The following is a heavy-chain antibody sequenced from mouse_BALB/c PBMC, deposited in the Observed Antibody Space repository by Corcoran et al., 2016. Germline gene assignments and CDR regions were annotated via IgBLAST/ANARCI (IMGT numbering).Heavy chain of an antibody. CDR1: VFNIKDTY. CDR3: ARWDWYFDV. Sequence: EVQLQQSGAELVKPGASVKLSCTASVFNIKDTYMHWVKQRPEQGLEWIGRIDPANGNTKYDPKFQGKATITADTSSNTAYLQLSSLTSEDTAVYYCARWDWYFDVWGAATTVTVSS. J-gene: IGHJ1*01. CDR2: IDPANGNT. V-gene: IGHV14-3*02.